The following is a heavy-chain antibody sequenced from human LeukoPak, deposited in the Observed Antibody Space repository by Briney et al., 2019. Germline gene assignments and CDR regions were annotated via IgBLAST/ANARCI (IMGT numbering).Heavy chain of an antibody. J-gene: IGHJ4*02. Sequence: SETLSLTCAVYGGSFSGYYWSWIRQPPGKGLEWIGEMNHSGSTNYNPSLKSRVTISVDTSKNQFSLKLSSVTAADTAVYYCARAPRKHSSSWYGGLVYWGQGTLVTVSS. CDR1: GGSFSGYY. V-gene: IGHV4-34*01. CDR3: ARAPRKHSSSWYGGLVY. D-gene: IGHD6-13*01. CDR2: MNHSGST.